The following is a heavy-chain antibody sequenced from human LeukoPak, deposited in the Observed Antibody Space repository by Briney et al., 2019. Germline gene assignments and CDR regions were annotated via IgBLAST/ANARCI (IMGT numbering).Heavy chain of an antibody. CDR2: ISSYNGDT. J-gene: IGHJ4*02. Sequence: ASVKVSCKASGYTFTSYGISWVRQAPGQGLEWMGWISSYNGDTNHAQNVQGRVTLTTDTSTGTAYMELRSLRSDDTAVYYCAREYCSTTRCYMADYWGQGTLVTVSS. D-gene: IGHD2-2*01. CDR3: AREYCSTTRCYMADY. CDR1: GYTFTSYG. V-gene: IGHV1-18*01.